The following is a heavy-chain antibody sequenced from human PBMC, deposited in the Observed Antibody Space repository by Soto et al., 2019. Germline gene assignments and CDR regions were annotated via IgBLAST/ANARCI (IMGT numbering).Heavy chain of an antibody. J-gene: IGHJ4*02. Sequence: EVQLVESGGGLVQPGGSLRLSCAASGFSFSTYWMYWVRQAPGKGLEWVANTDTDGSRKNYVDSVKGRFIISRDNAKNSLFLQMNSLRADDTAVYYCARSGGWGQGTLVTVSS. V-gene: IGHV3-7*01. D-gene: IGHD6-19*01. CDR2: TDTDGSRK. CDR3: ARSGG. CDR1: GFSFSTYW.